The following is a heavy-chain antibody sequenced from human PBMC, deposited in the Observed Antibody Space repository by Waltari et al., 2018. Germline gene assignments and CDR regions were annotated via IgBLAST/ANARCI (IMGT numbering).Heavy chain of an antibody. V-gene: IGHV3-30*02. CDR2: MRYDGSNE. CDR3: AKDQRTSTVVNPGYMDV. D-gene: IGHD4-17*01. Sequence: QVQLVESGGGVVQPGGSLRLSCAASGSSFSSYGLPWVGQAPGKGLEWVAFMRYDGSNECYADSVKGRFTISRDNSKNTLYLQMNSLRAEDTAVYYCAKDQRTSTVVNPGYMDVWGRGTTVTISS. J-gene: IGHJ6*03. CDR1: GSSFSSYG.